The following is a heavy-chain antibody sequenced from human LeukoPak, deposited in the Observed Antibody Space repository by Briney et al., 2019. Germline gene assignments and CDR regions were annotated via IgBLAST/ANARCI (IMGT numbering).Heavy chain of an antibody. J-gene: IGHJ6*04. D-gene: IGHD7-27*01. V-gene: IGHV3-53*05. CDR2: SYSGGGT. CDR3: ARDLGPMDV. Sequence: GGSLRLSCAASGFIASSNRKSWVRQAPGKGLEWVSVSYSGGGTFYADSVKGRFTMSRDHSKSTVYLQMNRLRPEDTAVYYCARDLGPMDVWGKGTTVTVSS. CDR1: GFIASSNR.